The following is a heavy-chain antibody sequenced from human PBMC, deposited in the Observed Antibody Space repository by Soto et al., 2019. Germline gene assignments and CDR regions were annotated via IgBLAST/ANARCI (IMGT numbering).Heavy chain of an antibody. CDR2: IIPIFDTA. J-gene: IGHJ4*02. V-gene: IGHV1-69*01. CDR3: ARGMATVYYFDY. CDR1: GGTFSSGYE. D-gene: IGHD4-4*01. Sequence: QVQLVQSGAEVKKPWSSVMVSCKASGGTFSSGYEISWVRQAPGQGLEWMAGIIPIFDTANDAQNFQGRLTITADESTTTAYMELSSLTSDDTAGYYCARGMATVYYFDYWGQGTQVTVAS.